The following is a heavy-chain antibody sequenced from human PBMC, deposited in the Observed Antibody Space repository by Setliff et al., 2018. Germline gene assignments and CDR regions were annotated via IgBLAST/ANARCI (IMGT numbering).Heavy chain of an antibody. CDR3: ARDLYSSSSGGFYYYYYYMDV. V-gene: IGHV4-61*09. J-gene: IGHJ6*03. D-gene: IGHD6-6*01. CDR1: GGSISSGSYY. CDR2: IYSSGST. Sequence: SETLSLTCTVSGGSISSGSYYWSWIRQPAGKGLEWIGHIYSSGSTNYNPFLKSRVTISVDRSKNQFSLKLSSVIAADTAVYYCARDLYSSSSGGFYYYYYYMDVWGKGTTVTVSS.